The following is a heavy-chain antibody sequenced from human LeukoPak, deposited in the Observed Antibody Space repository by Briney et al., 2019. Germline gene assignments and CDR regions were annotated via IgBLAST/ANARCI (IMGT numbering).Heavy chain of an antibody. V-gene: IGHV4-38-2*02. J-gene: IGHJ4*02. CDR2: IYHTGST. CDR1: GYSISSGDY. D-gene: IGHD4-23*01. CDR3: ARDYGGRFDY. Sequence: SETLSLTCGVSGYSISSGDYWDWIRQPPGKGLEWIGSIYHTGSTHHNPPLESRVTTSVDTSKNHFSLKLSSVTAADTAVYYCARDYGGRFDYWGQGILVTVSS.